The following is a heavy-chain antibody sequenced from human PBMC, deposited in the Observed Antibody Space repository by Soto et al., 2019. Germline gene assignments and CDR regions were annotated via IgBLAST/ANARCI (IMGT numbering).Heavy chain of an antibody. J-gene: IGHJ3*01. V-gene: IGHV1-3*01. CDR3: ARDIQSVGPRANDAFDV. Sequence: QVQLVQSGAELKKPGASVNISCTASGFTFSDNLINWVRQVPGQGLEWMGWLNPDTGNTRYSETFQGRVTISRHPSASIAYSELSGLENKDTALYFSARDIQSVGPRANDAFDVWGQGTMITVSS. CDR1: GFTFSDNL. D-gene: IGHD5-18*01. CDR2: LNPDTGNT.